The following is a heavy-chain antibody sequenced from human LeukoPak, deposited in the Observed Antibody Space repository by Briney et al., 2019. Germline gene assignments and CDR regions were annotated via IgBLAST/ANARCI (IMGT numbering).Heavy chain of an antibody. Sequence: SETLSLTCIASGASFSDTTYYWAWIRQPPGKGLEWIGSIYFSETKYNPSLKSRITISGDTSKNQFSLKLSSVTAADTAVYYCASPSKLVISRGGFDIWGQGTMVTVSA. CDR3: ASPSKLVISRGGFDI. V-gene: IGHV4-39*01. D-gene: IGHD3-22*01. CDR1: GASFSDTTYY. CDR2: IYFSET. J-gene: IGHJ3*02.